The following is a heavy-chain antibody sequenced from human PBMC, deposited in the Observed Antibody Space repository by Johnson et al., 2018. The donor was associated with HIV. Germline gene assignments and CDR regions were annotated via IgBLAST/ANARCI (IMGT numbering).Heavy chain of an antibody. CDR2: ISGSGGST. CDR3: AKARMGGILDAFDL. CDR1: GFTFSSYA. Sequence: VQLVESAGGVVQPGRSLRLSCAASGFTFSSYAMSWVRQAPGKGLEWVSAISGSGGSTYYAASVKGRFTLSRDNSKNTLDLQMNSLTIEDTAVFYCAKARMGGILDAFDLWGQGTMVTVSS. J-gene: IGHJ3*01. D-gene: IGHD3-10*01. V-gene: IGHV3-23*04.